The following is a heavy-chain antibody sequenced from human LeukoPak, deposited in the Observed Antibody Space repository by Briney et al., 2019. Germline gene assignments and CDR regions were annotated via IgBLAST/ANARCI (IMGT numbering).Heavy chain of an antibody. V-gene: IGHV3-21*01. CDR3: ARDSPATATDY. Sequence: GGSLRLSCAASGFTFSSYSMNWVRQAPGKGLEWVSSISSSSSYIYYADSVKGRFTISRDNAKNSPYLQMNSLRAEDTAVYYCARDSPATATDYWGQGTLVTVSS. CDR2: ISSSSSYI. CDR1: GFTFSSYS. D-gene: IGHD2-15*01. J-gene: IGHJ4*02.